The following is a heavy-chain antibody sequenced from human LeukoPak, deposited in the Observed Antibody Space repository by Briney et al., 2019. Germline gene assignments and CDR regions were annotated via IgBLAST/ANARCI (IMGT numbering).Heavy chain of an antibody. V-gene: IGHV3-21*01. CDR1: GFTFSSYI. CDR2: ISSSNSYI. Sequence: GGSLRLSCAASGFTFSSYIMNWVRQAPGKGLEWVSSISSSNSYIYFADSVKGRFTISRDNAKNSLYLQMNSLRAEDTAVYYCARGGYYDSSGYYYVEHAFDIWGQGTMVTVSS. D-gene: IGHD3-22*01. J-gene: IGHJ3*02. CDR3: ARGGYYDSSGYYYVEHAFDI.